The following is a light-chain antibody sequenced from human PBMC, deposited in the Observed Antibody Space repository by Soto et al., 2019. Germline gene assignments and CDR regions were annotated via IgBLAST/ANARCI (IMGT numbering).Light chain of an antibody. J-gene: IGKJ1*01. CDR2: AAS. Sequence: DIPMTPSPSSLSASVGDTVTITFRASQGIKNYLAWFQQKPGNAPKPLIFAASSLESGVPSRFSGSGSGTEFTLTISRVQPEDFATYYCQQYETYPKTFGQGTKVDIK. V-gene: IGKV1-16*01. CDR3: QQYETYPKT. CDR1: QGIKNY.